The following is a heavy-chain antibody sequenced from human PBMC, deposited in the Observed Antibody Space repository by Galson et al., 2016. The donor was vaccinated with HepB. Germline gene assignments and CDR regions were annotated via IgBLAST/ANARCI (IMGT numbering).Heavy chain of an antibody. CDR1: GFSISTYW. D-gene: IGHD3-16*01. CDR2: IGPDGIGT. J-gene: IGHJ4*02. V-gene: IGHV3-74*01. CDR3: VRDQSPGGVAY. Sequence: SLRLSCAASGFSISTYWMHWLRQGPGKGLEWVSRIGPDGIGTLFGDSVKGRFTISKDNAKNTLSLQMNSLRVEDTAVYYCVRDQSPGGVAYWGQGALVTVSS.